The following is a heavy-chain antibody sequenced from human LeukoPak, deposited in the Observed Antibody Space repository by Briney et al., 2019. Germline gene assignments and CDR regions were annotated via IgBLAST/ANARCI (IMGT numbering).Heavy chain of an antibody. J-gene: IGHJ3*01. CDR3: ARCTASCYANAFDV. V-gene: IGHV3-23*01. CDR2: INGGGDDT. D-gene: IGHD2-2*01. CDR1: GFXFKNNA. Sequence: GGSLRLSCAASGFXFKNNAITWVRQAPGKGLEWVSAINGGGDDTEYADSVKGRFTISRANSKNTLYLQMNSLRPEDTAVYYCARCTASCYANAFDVWGQGTLLTVSS.